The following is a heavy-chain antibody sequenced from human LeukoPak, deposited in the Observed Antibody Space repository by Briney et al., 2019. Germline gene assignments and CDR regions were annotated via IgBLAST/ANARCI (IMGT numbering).Heavy chain of an antibody. V-gene: IGHV3-21*01. D-gene: IGHD1-7*01. Sequence: GGSLRLSCAASGLTFSRYNMNWVRQAPGKGLEGVSSIGTSSNNIYYTDSVKGRFTISRDNAKNSLYLQVDSLRVEDTAVYFCASGTVGNYALDYWGQGTLVTVSS. CDR3: ASGTVGNYALDY. CDR1: GLTFSRYN. J-gene: IGHJ4*02. CDR2: IGTSSNNI.